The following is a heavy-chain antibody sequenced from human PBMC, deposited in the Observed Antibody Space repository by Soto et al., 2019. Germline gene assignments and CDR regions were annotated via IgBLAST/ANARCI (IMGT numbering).Heavy chain of an antibody. V-gene: IGHV3-48*03. CDR3: ARGFYFGF. CDR2: INRSGSTI. D-gene: IGHD3-10*01. CDR1: RFSFNSHE. J-gene: IGHJ4*02. Sequence: PGGSLRLSCAASRFSFNSHEMNWVRQAPGKGPELVANINRSGSTIYYADSVKGRFTISRDNAKNSLYLQMNSLRAEDTAIYYCARGFYFGFWGQGTLVTVSS.